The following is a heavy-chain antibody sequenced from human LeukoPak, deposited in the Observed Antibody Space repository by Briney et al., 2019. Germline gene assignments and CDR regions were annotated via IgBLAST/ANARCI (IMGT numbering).Heavy chain of an antibody. D-gene: IGHD1-26*01. Sequence: GGSLRLSCAASGFTFSSYSMNWVRQAPGKGLEWVSSISSSSSYIYYADSVKGRFTISRDNAKNSLYRQMNSLRAEDTAVYYCARARATTIFDYWGQGTLVTVSS. J-gene: IGHJ4*02. CDR2: ISSSSSYI. V-gene: IGHV3-21*01. CDR1: GFTFSSYS. CDR3: ARARATTIFDY.